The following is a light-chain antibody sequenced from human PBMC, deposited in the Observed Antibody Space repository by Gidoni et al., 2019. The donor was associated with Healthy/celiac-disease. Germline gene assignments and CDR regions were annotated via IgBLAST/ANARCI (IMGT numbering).Light chain of an antibody. V-gene: IGKV2-28*01. CDR1: QSLLHSNGYNY. CDR3: MQALQTPWT. J-gene: IGKJ1*01. Sequence: DIVMTQSPLSLPVTPGEQASSSCRSSQSLLHSNGYNYLDWYLQKPGQSPQLLIYLGSNRASGVPDRFSGSGSGTDFTLKISRVEAEDVGVYYCMQALQTPWTCGQGTKVEIK. CDR2: LGS.